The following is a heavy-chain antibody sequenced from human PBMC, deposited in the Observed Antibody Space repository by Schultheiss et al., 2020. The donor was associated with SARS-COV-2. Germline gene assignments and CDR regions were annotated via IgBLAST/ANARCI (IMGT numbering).Heavy chain of an antibody. CDR1: GFTFSSYA. CDR2: IYSGGST. V-gene: IGHV3-66*02. CDR3: ARDLVEGSGWYVYYYYYGMDV. D-gene: IGHD6-19*01. J-gene: IGHJ6*02. Sequence: GGSLRLSCAASGFTFSSYAMSWVRQAPGKGLEWVSVIYSGGSTYYADSVKGRFTISRDNSKNTLYLQMNSLRAEDTAVYYCARDLVEGSGWYVYYYYYGMDVWGQGTTVTVSS.